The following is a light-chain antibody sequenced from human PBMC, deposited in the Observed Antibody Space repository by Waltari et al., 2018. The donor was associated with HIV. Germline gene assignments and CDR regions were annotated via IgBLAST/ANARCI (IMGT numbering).Light chain of an antibody. CDR1: SSNIGAGYD. Sequence: QSVLTQPPSVSGAPGPRVTISCTGSSSNIGAGYDVHWYQPLPGTAPKLLIYGNNNRPSGVPDRFSGSKSGTSASLAITGLQADDEADYYCQSYDSSLSGVFGGGTKLTVL. CDR2: GNN. V-gene: IGLV1-40*01. CDR3: QSYDSSLSGV. J-gene: IGLJ3*02.